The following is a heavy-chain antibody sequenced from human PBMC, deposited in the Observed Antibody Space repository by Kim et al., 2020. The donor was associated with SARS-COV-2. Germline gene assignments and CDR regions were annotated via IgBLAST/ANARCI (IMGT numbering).Heavy chain of an antibody. J-gene: IGHJ2*01. CDR3: ARHLRNWYFDL. Sequence: YYNPSLNGRVTISVDTSKKQFALRLSSVTAADAAVYYCARHLRNWYFDLWGRGTLVTVSS. V-gene: IGHV4-39*01.